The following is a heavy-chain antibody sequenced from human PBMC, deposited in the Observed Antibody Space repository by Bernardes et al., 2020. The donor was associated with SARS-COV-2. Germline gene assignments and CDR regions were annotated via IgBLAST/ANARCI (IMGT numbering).Heavy chain of an antibody. Sequence: GGSLRLSCAASGFSFSVYAMTWVRQAPGKGLVWVARVNSDGSRITYADSVKGRFTISRDNAKNTLYLQMNSLRAEDTAVYYCAREEGYVLGLSYHYYGMDVWGQGTTVTVSS. CDR3: AREEGYVLGLSYHYYGMDV. CDR2: VNSDGSRI. V-gene: IGHV3-74*03. CDR1: GFSFSVYA. D-gene: IGHD5-12*01. J-gene: IGHJ6*02.